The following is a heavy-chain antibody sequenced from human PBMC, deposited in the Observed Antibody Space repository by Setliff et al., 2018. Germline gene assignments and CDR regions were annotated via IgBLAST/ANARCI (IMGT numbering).Heavy chain of an antibody. CDR2: ISIDGDTV. CDR1: GFIFSSYN. Sequence: RLSCAASGFIFSSYNMIWIRQAPGKGLEWVSHISIDGDTVYYADSVKGRFTISRDNAKKSMNLQMTTLRADDTAMYYCATDSNPSHWGQGTLVTVSS. CDR3: ATDSNPSH. D-gene: IGHD3-3*02. V-gene: IGHV3-48*01. J-gene: IGHJ4*02.